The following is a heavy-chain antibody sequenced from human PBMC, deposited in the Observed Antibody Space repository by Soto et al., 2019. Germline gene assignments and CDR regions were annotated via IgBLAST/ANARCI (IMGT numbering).Heavy chain of an antibody. CDR2: IRSKPNSYAT. V-gene: IGHV3-73*01. CDR3: CAIRGGQPDY. Sequence: PVGSLRLSCAASGFTFSGSAMHWVRQASGKGLEWVGRIRSKPNSYATAYAASVKGRFTISRDDSKNTAYLQMNSLKTEDTAVYYCCAIRGGQPDYWGQGTLVTVSS. CDR1: GFTFSGSA. J-gene: IGHJ4*02. D-gene: IGHD3-10*01.